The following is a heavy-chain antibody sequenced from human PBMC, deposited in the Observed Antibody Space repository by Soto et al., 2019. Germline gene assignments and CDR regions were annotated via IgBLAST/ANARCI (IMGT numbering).Heavy chain of an antibody. Sequence: SETLSLTCTVSGGSISSYYWSWIRQPPGKGLEWIGYIYYSGSTNYNPSLKSRVTISVDTSKNQFSLKLSSVTAADTAVYYCASTYYYDSSGYPILFDYWGQGTLVTVSS. D-gene: IGHD3-22*01. CDR1: GGSISSYY. J-gene: IGHJ4*02. CDR3: ASTYYYDSSGYPILFDY. V-gene: IGHV4-59*01. CDR2: IYYSGST.